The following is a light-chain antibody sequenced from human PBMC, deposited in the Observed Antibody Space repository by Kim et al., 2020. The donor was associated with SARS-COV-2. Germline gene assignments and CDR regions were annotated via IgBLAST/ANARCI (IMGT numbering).Light chain of an antibody. CDR2: GAF. CDR1: QSVTSSY. J-gene: IGKJ1*01. V-gene: IGKV3-20*01. CDR3: QQYGTSLRT. Sequence: EIVLTQSPGTLSLSPGERATLSCRASQSVTSSYLAWYQQKPGQPPRLLIYGAFNRATGIPDRFSGSGSGTDFTLTISRLESEDLAVYYCQQYGTSLRTFGQGTTVDIK.